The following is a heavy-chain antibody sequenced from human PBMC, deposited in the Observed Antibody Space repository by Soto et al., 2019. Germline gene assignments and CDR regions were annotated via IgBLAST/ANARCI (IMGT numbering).Heavy chain of an antibody. J-gene: IGHJ4*02. D-gene: IGHD3-9*01. CDR3: ARTYYDILTGYYFDY. CDR2: IYHSGST. V-gene: IGHV4-30-2*01. CDR1: GGSISSGGYS. Sequence: SETLSLTCAVSGGSISSGGYSWSWIRQPPGKGLEWIGYIYHSGSTYYNPSLKSRVTISVDRSKNQFSLKLSSVTAADTAVYYCARTYYDILTGYYFDYWGQGTLVTVS.